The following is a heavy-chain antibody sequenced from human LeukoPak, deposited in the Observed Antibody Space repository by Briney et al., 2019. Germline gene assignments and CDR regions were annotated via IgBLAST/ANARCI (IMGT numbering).Heavy chain of an antibody. V-gene: IGHV5-51*01. CDR3: ARSGTYYYDSSAPSLDY. CDR1: GYSFTSYW. CDR2: IYPGDSDT. D-gene: IGHD3-22*01. J-gene: IGHJ4*02. Sequence: GASLKISCKGSGYSFTSYWIGWVRQMPGKGLEWMGIIYPGDSDTRYSPSFQGQVTISADESISTAYLQWSSLKASDTAMYYCARSGTYYYDSSAPSLDYWGQGTLVTVSS.